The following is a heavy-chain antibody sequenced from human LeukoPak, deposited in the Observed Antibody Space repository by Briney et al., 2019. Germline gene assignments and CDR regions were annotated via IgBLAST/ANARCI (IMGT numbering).Heavy chain of an antibody. Sequence: GGSLRLSCAASGVSLSNYGMYWVRQAPGKWLDWVALISYDGSQYYADSVKGRFTISRDKSKHTLHLQMNSLRTEDTAVYYCAKGRSGTAVAAPDYWGQGTLVTVSS. D-gene: IGHD6-19*01. CDR2: ISYDGSQ. J-gene: IGHJ4*02. CDR1: GVSLSNYG. V-gene: IGHV3-30*18. CDR3: AKGRSGTAVAAPDY.